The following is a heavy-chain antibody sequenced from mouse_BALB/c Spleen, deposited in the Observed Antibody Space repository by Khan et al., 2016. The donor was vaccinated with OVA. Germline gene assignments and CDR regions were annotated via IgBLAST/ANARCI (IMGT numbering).Heavy chain of an antibody. D-gene: IGHD1-1*01. CDR2: IYPGDGTT. CDR3: AREGVRGVALDY. J-gene: IGHJ4*01. Sequence: QVQLQQSGPDLVKPGALVKISCKASGYTFTSYDINWVKQRPGQGLEWIGWIYPGDGTTKYNEKFKGRATLTADKSSSTAYMQLSSLTSENSAVYFCAREGVRGVALDYWGQGTSVTVSS. CDR1: GYTFTSYD. V-gene: IGHV1S56*01.